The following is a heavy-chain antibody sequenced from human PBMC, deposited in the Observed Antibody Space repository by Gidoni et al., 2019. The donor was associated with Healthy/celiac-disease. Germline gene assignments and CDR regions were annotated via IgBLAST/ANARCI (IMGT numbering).Heavy chain of an antibody. CDR3: AKVGPAYCGGDCYEYYFDY. D-gene: IGHD2-21*02. J-gene: IGHJ4*02. V-gene: IGHV3-30*18. Sequence: QVQLVESGGGVVQPGRSLRLSCAASGFTFSSHGMHWVRQAPGQGLEWVGVISYDGSNKYYADSVKGRFTISRDNSKNTLYLQMNSLRAEDTAVYYCAKVGPAYCGGDCYEYYFDYWGQGTLVTVSS. CDR2: ISYDGSNK. CDR1: GFTFSSHG.